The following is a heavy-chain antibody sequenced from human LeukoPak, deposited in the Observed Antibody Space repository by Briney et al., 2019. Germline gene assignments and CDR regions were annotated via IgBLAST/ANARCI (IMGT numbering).Heavy chain of an antibody. CDR3: ARGAPNSSSWLYYFDY. CDR2: INPSGGST. J-gene: IGHJ4*02. Sequence: ASVKVSCKASGYTLTSYYMHWVRQAPGQGLEWMGIINPSGGSTSYAQKFQGRVTMTRDTSTSTVYMELSSLRSEDTAVYYCARGAPNSSSWLYYFDYWGQGTLVTVSS. CDR1: GYTLTSYY. D-gene: IGHD6-13*01. V-gene: IGHV1-46*01.